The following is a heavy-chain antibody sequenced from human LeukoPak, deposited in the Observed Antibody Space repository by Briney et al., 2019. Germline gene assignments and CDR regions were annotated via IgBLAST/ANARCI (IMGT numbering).Heavy chain of an antibody. D-gene: IGHD2-21*02. CDR2: ISGSGGDT. Sequence: PGGSLRLSCAASGLTFSRYAMSWVRQAPGKGLEWVSGISGSGGDTYYADSVKGRFTISRDNSKNTLYLQMNSLRAEDTAVYYCAKGGGREVVTASPFDYWGQGTLVTVSS. CDR3: AKGGGREVVTASPFDY. V-gene: IGHV3-23*01. CDR1: GLTFSRYA. J-gene: IGHJ4*02.